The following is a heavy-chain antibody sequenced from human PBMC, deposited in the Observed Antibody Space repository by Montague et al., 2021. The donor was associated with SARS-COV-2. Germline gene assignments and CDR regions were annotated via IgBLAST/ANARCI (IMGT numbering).Heavy chain of an antibody. CDR3: ARVSEGESNNSQYRAFDI. Sequence: SLRLSCEASGFTFSNYWLSWVRQAPGMGLEWVANIKQDGSEIYYXDSXKGRFTISRDNSKNSLSLQMNSLRAEDTALYFCARVSEGESNNSQYRAFDIWGQGTMVTVSS. CDR2: IKQDGSEI. D-gene: IGHD1-1*01. V-gene: IGHV3-7*01. CDR1: GFTFSNYW. J-gene: IGHJ3*02.